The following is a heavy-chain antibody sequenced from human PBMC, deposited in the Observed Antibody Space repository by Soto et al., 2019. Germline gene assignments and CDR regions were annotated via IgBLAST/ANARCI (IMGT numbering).Heavy chain of an antibody. J-gene: IGHJ6*03. D-gene: IGHD2-8*01. CDR2: IKQDGSEK. Sequence: GSLRLSCAASGFTFSSYWMSWVRQAPGKGLEWVANIKQDGSEKYYVDSVKGRFTISRDNAKNSLYLQMNSLRAEDTAVYYCARGGLLVYARYYYYMDVWGKGTTVTVSS. V-gene: IGHV3-7*01. CDR3: ARGGLLVYARYYYYMDV. CDR1: GFTFSSYW.